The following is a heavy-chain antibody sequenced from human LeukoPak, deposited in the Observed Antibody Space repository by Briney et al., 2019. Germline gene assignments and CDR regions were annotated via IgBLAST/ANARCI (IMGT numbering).Heavy chain of an antibody. J-gene: IGHJ6*03. CDR3: ARVVPAAIRYYYYYMDV. V-gene: IGHV1-8*03. CDR1: GYTFTSYD. CDR2: MNPNSGNT. D-gene: IGHD2-2*02. Sequence: ASVKVSCKASGYTFTSYDINWVRQATGQGLEWMGWMNPNSGNTGYAQKFQGRVTITRNTSISTAYMELSSLRSEDTAVYYCARVVPAAIRYYYYYMDVWGKGTMVTVSS.